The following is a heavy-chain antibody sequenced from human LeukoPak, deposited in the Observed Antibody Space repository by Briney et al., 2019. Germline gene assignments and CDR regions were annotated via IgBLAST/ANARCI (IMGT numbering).Heavy chain of an antibody. CDR3: TRDQLAYSGYDTLFHY. J-gene: IGHJ1*01. CDR2: ISGGGGST. V-gene: IGHV3-23*01. D-gene: IGHD5-12*01. Sequence: GGSLRLFCAASGFSFSSYWMSWVRQAPGKGLEWVSGISGGGGSTNYADSVKGRFTISRDNSKNTLDLQLSSLRPEDTAIYYCTRDQLAYSGYDTLFHYWGQGTLVTVSS. CDR1: GFSFSSYW.